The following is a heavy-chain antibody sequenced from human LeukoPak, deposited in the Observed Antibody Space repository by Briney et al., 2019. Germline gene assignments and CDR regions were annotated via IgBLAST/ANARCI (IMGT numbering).Heavy chain of an antibody. CDR3: ARLAAVTTSDY. Sequence: GESLKISCKGSGYSFTNYWIGWVRQMPGKGLEWMGIIYPVDSDTRYSPSFQGQVTISADKSISTAYLQWSSLKASDTAIYYCARLAAVTTSDYWGQGTLVTVSS. D-gene: IGHD4-17*01. CDR1: GYSFTNYW. CDR2: IYPVDSDT. V-gene: IGHV5-51*01. J-gene: IGHJ4*02.